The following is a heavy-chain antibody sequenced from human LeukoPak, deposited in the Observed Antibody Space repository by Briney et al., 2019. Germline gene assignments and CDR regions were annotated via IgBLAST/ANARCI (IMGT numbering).Heavy chain of an antibody. D-gene: IGHD3-10*01. V-gene: IGHV1-18*01. J-gene: IGHJ4*02. CDR3: VRDRPPNYYGSGSSGFDY. Sequence: ASVKVSCKASGYTFTSYGISWVRKAPGRGLEWMGWISAYNGNTNYAQKLQGRVTMTTDTSTSTAYMELRSLRSDDTAVYYCVRDRPPNYYGSGSSGFDYWGQGTLVTVSS. CDR1: GYTFTSYG. CDR2: ISAYNGNT.